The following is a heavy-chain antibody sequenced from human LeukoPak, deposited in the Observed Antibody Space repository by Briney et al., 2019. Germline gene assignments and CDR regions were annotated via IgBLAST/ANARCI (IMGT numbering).Heavy chain of an antibody. CDR3: ARVKFFGVVTNALDI. CDR2: INPNNGGT. J-gene: IGHJ3*02. V-gene: IGHV1-2*02. CDR1: GYTFTDYF. D-gene: IGHD3-3*01. Sequence: ASVKVSCKSPGYTFTDYFIHWVRQAPGQGLEWMGWINPNNGGTNFAQKFQGRVTMTRDTSISTVHMELSRLRSDDTAIYFCARVKFFGVVTNALDIWGQGTMVTVSS.